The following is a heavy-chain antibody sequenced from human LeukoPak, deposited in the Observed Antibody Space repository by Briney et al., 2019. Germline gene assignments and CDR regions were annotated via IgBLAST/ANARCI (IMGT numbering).Heavy chain of an antibody. CDR1: GGSISSSGYY. CDR3: ARGTAYYYYGMDV. Sequence: SETLSLTCTVSGGSISSSGYYWSWIRQPPGKGLEWIGEINHSGSTNYNPSLKSRVTISVDTSKNQFSLKLSSVTAADTAVYYCARGTAYYYYGMDVWGQGTTVTVSS. CDR2: INHSGST. D-gene: IGHD1-1*01. V-gene: IGHV4-39*07. J-gene: IGHJ6*02.